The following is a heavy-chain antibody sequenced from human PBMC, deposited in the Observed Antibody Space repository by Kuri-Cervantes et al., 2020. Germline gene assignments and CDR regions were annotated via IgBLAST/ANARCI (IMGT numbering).Heavy chain of an antibody. V-gene: IGHV3-23*01. CDR3: AKSKGSQHYMDV. Sequence: ETLSLTCTVSGGSISSSSYYWGWVRQAPGKGLEWVSVISGSGFSTHYADSVKGRFTISRDNSKNTLYLQMNSLRAEDTAVYYCAKSKGSQHYMDVWGKGTTVTVSS. CDR1: GGSISSSSYY. D-gene: IGHD2-2*01. CDR2: ISGSGFST. J-gene: IGHJ6*03.